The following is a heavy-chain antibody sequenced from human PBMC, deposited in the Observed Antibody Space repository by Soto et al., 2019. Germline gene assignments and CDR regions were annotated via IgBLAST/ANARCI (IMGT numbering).Heavy chain of an antibody. D-gene: IGHD3-22*01. CDR2: IYPSDSDT. J-gene: IGHJ3*01. V-gene: IGHV5-51*01. CDR3: AITYFYDASGYTDGFDV. CDR1: GYIFTDYW. Sequence: SLKISCKGSGYIFTDYWITWVRQMPGKGLEWLGVIYPSDSDTRYNPSFQGQVTISADKSVNTAYVEWTSLQASDTGLYLCAITYFYDASGYTDGFDVWGQGTMVTVSS.